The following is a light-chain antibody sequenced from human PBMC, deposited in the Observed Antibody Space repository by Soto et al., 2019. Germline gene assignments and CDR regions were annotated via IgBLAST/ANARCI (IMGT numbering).Light chain of an antibody. CDR2: DVT. Sequence: SALTQPASVSGSPGQSITISCTGTSSDIGAYNYVSWYQQHPDKAPDLMIFDVTNRPSGVSNRFSGSKSGNTASLTISGLQPEDEADYYCSSHAIGSTLIFGGGTKLTVL. V-gene: IGLV2-14*03. CDR3: SSHAIGSTLI. CDR1: SSDIGAYNY. J-gene: IGLJ2*01.